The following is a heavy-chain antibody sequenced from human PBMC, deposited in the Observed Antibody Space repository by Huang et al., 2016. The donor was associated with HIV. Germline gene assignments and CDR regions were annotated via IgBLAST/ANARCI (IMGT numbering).Heavy chain of an antibody. V-gene: IGHV3-30*02. J-gene: IGHJ4*02. CDR3: ATDLGGYSFDY. CDR1: GFSFSHDG. Sequence: QEQLVASGGGVGQPGGSLRLSCVTSGFSFSHDGMHWVRQAPGKWWEGLAYIRFDGGNKHYADAAKGRFTISRDNSKKMLFLEMNSLRGDDTAFYYCATDLGGYSFDYWGQGALVSVSS. D-gene: IGHD2-21*02. CDR2: IRFDGGNK.